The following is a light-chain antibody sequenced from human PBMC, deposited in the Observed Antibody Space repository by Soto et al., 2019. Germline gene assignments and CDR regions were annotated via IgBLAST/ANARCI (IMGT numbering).Light chain of an antibody. Sequence: ETVLTQSPATLSLSPGERATLSCRASPSVKSYLAWYQQKVGQAPRLLIYDASNRATGIPARFSGSGSGTDFTLTISSLEPEDFAVYYCQQRSNWRWTFGQGTKVEIK. CDR3: QQRSNWRWT. CDR1: PSVKSY. CDR2: DAS. V-gene: IGKV3-11*01. J-gene: IGKJ1*01.